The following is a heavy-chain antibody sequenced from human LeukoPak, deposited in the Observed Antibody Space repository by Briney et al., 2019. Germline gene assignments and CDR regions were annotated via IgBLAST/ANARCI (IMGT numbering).Heavy chain of an antibody. J-gene: IGHJ4*02. D-gene: IGHD3-10*01. CDR1: GLTFSSYS. CDR3: ARNRRNYYAEEVYFDY. CDR2: INQDGTEK. V-gene: IGHV3-7*03. Sequence: GGSLRLSCAASGLTFSSYSMTWVRQAPGKGLEWVASINQDGTEKFSVDSVKGRFTISRDNARNSMYFEMNSLRAEDTAFYYCARNRRNYYAEEVYFDYWGQGALVTVSS.